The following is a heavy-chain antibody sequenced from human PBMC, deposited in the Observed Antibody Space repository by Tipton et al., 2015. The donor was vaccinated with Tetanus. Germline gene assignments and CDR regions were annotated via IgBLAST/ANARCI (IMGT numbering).Heavy chain of an antibody. V-gene: IGHV4-61*01. D-gene: IGHD6-6*01. J-gene: IGHJ5*02. CDR1: GGSVNSGSYY. CDR2: IYQGGST. Sequence: TLSLACTVSGGSVNSGSYYWSWIRQPPGKGLEWIGYIYQGGSTSYSPSLESRVTISLETSKNQVSLRLSSVTAADTAVYYCARDRGQQFVSDWFDPWGQGTLVTVSS. CDR3: ARDRGQQFVSDWFDP.